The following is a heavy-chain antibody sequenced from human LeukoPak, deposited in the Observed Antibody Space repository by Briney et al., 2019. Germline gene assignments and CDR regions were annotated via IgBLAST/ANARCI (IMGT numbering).Heavy chain of an antibody. J-gene: IGHJ5*02. D-gene: IGHD5-12*01. V-gene: IGHV3-48*01. CDR1: GFTFSSYS. Sequence: GGSLRLSCAVSGFTFSSYSMNWVRQAPGKGLEWVSYISSSSSTIYYADSVKGRFTISRDNAKNSLYLQMNSLGAEDTAVYYCASGAEGYVFDPWGQGTLVTVSS. CDR3: ASGAEGYVFDP. CDR2: ISSSSSTI.